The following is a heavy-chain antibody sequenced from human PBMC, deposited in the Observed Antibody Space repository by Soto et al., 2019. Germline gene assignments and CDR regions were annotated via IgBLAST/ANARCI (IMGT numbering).Heavy chain of an antibody. CDR3: ASPTESGMDV. V-gene: IGHV4-34*01. D-gene: IGHD1-26*01. CDR2: INHSGST. Sequence: SETLSLTCAVYGGSFSGYYWSWIRQPPGKGLEWLGEINHSGSTNYNPSLKSRVTISVDTSKNQFSLRLSSVTAADTAVYFCASPTESGMDVWGQGTTVTVSS. J-gene: IGHJ6*02. CDR1: GGSFSGYY.